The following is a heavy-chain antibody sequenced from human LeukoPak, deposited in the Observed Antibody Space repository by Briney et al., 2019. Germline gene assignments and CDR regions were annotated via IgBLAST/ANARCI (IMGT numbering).Heavy chain of an antibody. CDR3: ARNTPDWFDP. D-gene: IGHD2-15*01. CDR2: ISYSGST. Sequence: SETLSLTCTVSDGSISSSRYSWGWIRQPPGKGLEWIGSISYSGSTHYDPSLKSRVTISVDTSKNQFSLKLSSVTAADTAVYYCARNTPDWFDPWGQGTLVTVSS. J-gene: IGHJ5*02. CDR1: DGSISSSRYS. V-gene: IGHV4-39*01.